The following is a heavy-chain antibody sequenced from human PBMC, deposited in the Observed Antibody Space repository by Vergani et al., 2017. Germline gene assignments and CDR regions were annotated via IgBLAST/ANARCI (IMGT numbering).Heavy chain of an antibody. J-gene: IGHJ4*02. D-gene: IGHD3-22*01. CDR2: IHPADSDT. CDR1: GYSFTNYW. Sequence: EVQLVQSGAEVKKPGESLKISCQISGYSFTNYWIGWVRQMPEKGLEWMGIIHPADSDTRYSPSFQGQVTISVDKSISTAYLQRSSLRASDSAMYYCARLYGRDSSGSKYFDYWGQGTLVTVSS. V-gene: IGHV5-51*01. CDR3: ARLYGRDSSGSKYFDY.